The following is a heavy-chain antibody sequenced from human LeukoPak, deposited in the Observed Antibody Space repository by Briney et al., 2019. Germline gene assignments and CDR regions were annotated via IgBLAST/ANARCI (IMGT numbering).Heavy chain of an antibody. CDR3: ANGGYYYDSSGYPPGGY. D-gene: IGHD3-22*01. CDR1: GFTFSSSA. V-gene: IGHV3-23*01. J-gene: IGHJ4*02. Sequence: GGSLRLSFAASGFTFSSSAMSWVRQAPGKGLEWVSAISGSGGSTYYADSVKGRFTISRDNSKNTLYLQMNSLRAEDTAVYYCANGGYYYDSSGYPPGGYWGQGTLVTVSS. CDR2: ISGSGGST.